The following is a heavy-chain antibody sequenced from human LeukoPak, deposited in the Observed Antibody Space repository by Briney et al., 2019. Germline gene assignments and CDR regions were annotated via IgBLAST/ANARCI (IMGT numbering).Heavy chain of an antibody. CDR2: MNPNSGNT. Sequence: WASVKVSCKASGYTFTSYDINWVRQATGQGLEWMGWMNPNSGNTGYAQKFQGRVTMTRNTSISTAYMELSRLRSDDTAVYYCARDLHCSSTSCQGLVDPWGQGTLVTVSS. CDR1: GYTFTSYD. V-gene: IGHV1-8*01. J-gene: IGHJ5*02. D-gene: IGHD2-2*01. CDR3: ARDLHCSSTSCQGLVDP.